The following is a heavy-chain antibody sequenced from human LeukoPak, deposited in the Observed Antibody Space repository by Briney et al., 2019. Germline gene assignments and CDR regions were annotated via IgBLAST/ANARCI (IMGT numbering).Heavy chain of an antibody. Sequence: PGGSLRLSCAASGFTFSSYAMHWVRQAPGKGLEWVAVISYDGSNKYYADSVKGRFTISRDNSKNTLYLQMNSLRAEDTAVYYCARDQPIFGAPLWTEDAFDIWGQGTMATVSS. J-gene: IGHJ3*02. CDR3: ARDQPIFGAPLWTEDAFDI. D-gene: IGHD3-3*01. CDR1: GFTFSSYA. V-gene: IGHV3-30*04. CDR2: ISYDGSNK.